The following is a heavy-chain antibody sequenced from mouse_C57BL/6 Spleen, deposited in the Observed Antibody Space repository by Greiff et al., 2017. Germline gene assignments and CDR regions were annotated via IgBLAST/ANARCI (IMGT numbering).Heavy chain of an antibody. J-gene: IGHJ4*01. CDR1: GYTFTSYD. Sequence: VQLQESGPELVKPGASVKLSCKASGYTFTSYDINWVKQRPGQGLEWIGWIYPRDGSTKYNEKFKGKATLTVDTSSSTAYMELHSLTSEDSAVYFCAEGDGYYAMDYWGQGTSVTVSS. D-gene: IGHD2-3*01. CDR2: IYPRDGST. V-gene: IGHV1-85*01. CDR3: AEGDGYYAMDY.